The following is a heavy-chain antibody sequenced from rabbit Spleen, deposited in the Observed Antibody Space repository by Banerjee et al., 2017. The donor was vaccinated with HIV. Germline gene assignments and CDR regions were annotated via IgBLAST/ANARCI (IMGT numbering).Heavy chain of an antibody. Sequence: EESGGDLVKPEGSLTLTCTASGFSFSTYWICWVRQAPGKGLEWIACIYAGSSGTTYYASWAKGRFTISKTSSTTVTLQMTSLTAADTATYLCARCAGSDCTMGYDLWGPGTLVTVS. CDR3: ARCAGSDCTMGYDL. V-gene: IGHV1S45*01. CDR2: IYAGSSGTT. CDR1: GFSFSTYW. J-gene: IGHJ4*01. D-gene: IGHD4-2*01.